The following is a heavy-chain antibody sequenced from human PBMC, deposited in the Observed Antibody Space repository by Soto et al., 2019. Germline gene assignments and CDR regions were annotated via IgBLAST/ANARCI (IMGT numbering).Heavy chain of an antibody. CDR1: GFSLSTSGVG. D-gene: IGHD3-16*01. CDR3: AHSPLRYAALGDLKRALEI. V-gene: IGHV2-5*05. CDR2: IYWDDDK. Sequence: QITLKESGPTLVKPTQTLTLTCTFSGFSLSTSGVGVGWIRQPPGKSLEWLGRIYWDDDKRYGPSPKSRLTITKDTSNNQVVLTMTHMDPVDSATYYCAHSPLRYAALGDLKRALEIWGQGTMVTVSS. J-gene: IGHJ3*02.